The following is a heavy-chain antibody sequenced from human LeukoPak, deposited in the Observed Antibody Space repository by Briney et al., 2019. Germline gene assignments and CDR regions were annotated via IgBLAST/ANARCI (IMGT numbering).Heavy chain of an antibody. V-gene: IGHV1-69*05. J-gene: IGHJ6*03. CDR1: GGTFSSYA. D-gene: IGHD3-3*01. CDR3: ARNRYDFWSGHSPGDYYYMDV. CDR2: IIPIFGTA. Sequence: GASVKVSCKASGGTFSSYAISWVRQAPGQGLEWMGGIIPIFGTANYAQKFQGRVTITTDESTSTAYMELSSLRSEDTAVYYCARNRYDFWSGHSPGDYYYMDVWGKGTTVTVSS.